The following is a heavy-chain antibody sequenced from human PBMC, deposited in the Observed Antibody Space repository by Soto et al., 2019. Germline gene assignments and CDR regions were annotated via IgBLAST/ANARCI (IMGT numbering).Heavy chain of an antibody. V-gene: IGHV1-69*04. J-gene: IGHJ2*01. Sequence: ASVKVSCKASGGTFSSYTISWVRQAPGQGLEWMGRIIPILGIANYAQKFQGRVTITADKSTSTAYMELSSLRSEDTAVYYCARDFGSLSFTGESRYFDLWGRGTRVTVSS. CDR1: GGTFSSYT. CDR2: IIPILGIA. CDR3: ARDFGSLSFTGESRYFDL. D-gene: IGHD7-27*01.